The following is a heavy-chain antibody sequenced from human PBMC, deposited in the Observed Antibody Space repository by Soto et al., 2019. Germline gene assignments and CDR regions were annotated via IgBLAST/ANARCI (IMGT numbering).Heavy chain of an antibody. Sequence: QVQLVQSGAEVKKPGSSVKVSCKASGGTFSSYAISWVRQAPGQGLEWMGGIIPIFGTANYAQKFQCRVTITADESTSTAYMELSSLRSEDTAVYSCARDDVDTAMPYGMDVWGHGTTVTVSS. CDR3: ARDDVDTAMPYGMDV. D-gene: IGHD5-18*01. V-gene: IGHV1-69*12. J-gene: IGHJ6*02. CDR2: IIPIFGTA. CDR1: GGTFSSYA.